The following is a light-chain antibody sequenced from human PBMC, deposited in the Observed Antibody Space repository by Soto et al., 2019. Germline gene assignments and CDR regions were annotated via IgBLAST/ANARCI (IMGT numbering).Light chain of an antibody. V-gene: IGKV1-33*01. CDR1: QDISNY. CDR3: QRYDHLPLT. CDR2: AAS. Sequence: DIRMTQSPSSLSASVGDRVTITCQASQDISNYLNRYQQKPGKAPKLLIYAASYLELGVPSRFSGSGSRPNFTFTISSLQPEDIATYYCQRYDHLPLTCGGGTRVEIK. J-gene: IGKJ4*01.